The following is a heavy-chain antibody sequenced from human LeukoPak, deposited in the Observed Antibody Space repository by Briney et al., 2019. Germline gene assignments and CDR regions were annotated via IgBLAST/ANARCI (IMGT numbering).Heavy chain of an antibody. D-gene: IGHD4-17*01. CDR3: AKMTTVTLSHAEYFQH. Sequence: PGGSLRLSCAASGFTVSSNYMSWVRQAPGKGLEWVSAISGSGGSTYYADSVKGRFTISRDNSKNTLYLQMNSLRAEDTAVYYCAKMTTVTLSHAEYFQHWGQGTLVTVSS. CDR2: ISGSGGST. V-gene: IGHV3-23*01. CDR1: GFTVSSNY. J-gene: IGHJ1*01.